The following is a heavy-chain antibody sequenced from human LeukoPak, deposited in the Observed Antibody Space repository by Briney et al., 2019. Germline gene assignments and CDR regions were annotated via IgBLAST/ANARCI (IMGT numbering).Heavy chain of an antibody. Sequence: GASVKVSCKASGYTLTSYGISWVRQATRQGLQWMGWISAYNGNTNYAQKLQGRVTMTTDTSTSTAYMELRSLRSDDTAVYYCARDLTATPWDEDGMDVWGQGTTVTVSS. CDR3: ARDLTATPWDEDGMDV. CDR1: GYTLTSYG. CDR2: ISAYNGNT. J-gene: IGHJ6*02. D-gene: IGHD1-26*01. V-gene: IGHV1-18*01.